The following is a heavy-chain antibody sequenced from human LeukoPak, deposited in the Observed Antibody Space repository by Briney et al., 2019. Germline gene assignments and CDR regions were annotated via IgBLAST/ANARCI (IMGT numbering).Heavy chain of an antibody. D-gene: IGHD3-3*01. CDR1: RFTFSSYS. V-gene: IGHV3-48*01. J-gene: IGHJ4*02. Sequence: GGSLRLSCAASRFTFSSYSMNWVRQAPGKGLEWVSYISSGSNTVYYADSVKGRFTISRDNAKNSLYLQMKSLRAEDTAVYYCARDLFGVLPFDYWGQGALVTVSS. CDR2: ISSGSNTV. CDR3: ARDLFGVLPFDY.